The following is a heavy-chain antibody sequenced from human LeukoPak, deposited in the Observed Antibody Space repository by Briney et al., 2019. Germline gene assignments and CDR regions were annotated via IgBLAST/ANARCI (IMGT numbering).Heavy chain of an antibody. J-gene: IGHJ5*02. CDR1: GYTFTGYY. CDR2: INPNSGGT. Sequence: GASVKVSCKASGYTFTGYYMHWVRQAPGQGMEWMGRINPNSGGTNYAQKFQGRVTMTRDTSISTAYMELSRLRSDDTAVYYCARAPPTIAAAGRNWFDPWGQGTLVTVSS. D-gene: IGHD6-13*01. V-gene: IGHV1-2*06. CDR3: ARAPPTIAAAGRNWFDP.